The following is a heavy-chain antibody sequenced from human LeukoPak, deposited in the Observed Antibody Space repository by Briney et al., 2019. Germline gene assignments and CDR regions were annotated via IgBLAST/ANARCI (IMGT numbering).Heavy chain of an antibody. CDR2: ISYDGGNK. J-gene: IGHJ3*02. CDR3: VGAVDAFDI. Sequence: PGRSLRLSCAASGFTFSSYAMHWVRQAPGKGLEWVAVISYDGGNKYYADSVKGRFTISRDNSKNTLYLQMNSLRAEDTAVYYCVGAVDAFDIWGQGTMVTVSS. CDR1: GFTFSSYA. V-gene: IGHV3-30-3*01. D-gene: IGHD1-26*01.